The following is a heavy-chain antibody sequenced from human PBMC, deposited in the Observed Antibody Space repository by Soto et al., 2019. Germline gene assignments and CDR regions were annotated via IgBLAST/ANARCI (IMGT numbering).Heavy chain of an antibody. D-gene: IGHD3-9*01. CDR2: ISGYNGNT. Sequence: RASVKVSCKASGYTFANYVIIWVRQAPGQGLEWMGWISGYNGNTKYVQKLQGRVTMTTDISTSTAYMELRSLRSDDTAVYYCARGNDDVLTGYYRGGRVDYWG. V-gene: IGHV1-18*01. J-gene: IGHJ4*01. CDR3: ARGNDDVLTGYYRGGRVDY. CDR1: GYTFANYV.